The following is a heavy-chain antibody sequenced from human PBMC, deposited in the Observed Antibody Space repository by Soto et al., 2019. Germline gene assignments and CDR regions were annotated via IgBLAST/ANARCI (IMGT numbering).Heavy chain of an antibody. V-gene: IGHV1-69*06. CDR2: IIPIFGTA. CDR3: ARGYCSGGSCYNWFDP. J-gene: IGHJ5*02. Sequence: QVQLVQSGAEVKKPGASVKVSCKASGGTFSSYAISWVRQAPGQGLEWMGGIIPIFGTANYAQKFQGRVTITADKSTSTAYMELSSLRSEDTAVYYCARGYCSGGSCYNWFDPWGQGTLVTVSS. D-gene: IGHD2-15*01. CDR1: GGTFSSYA.